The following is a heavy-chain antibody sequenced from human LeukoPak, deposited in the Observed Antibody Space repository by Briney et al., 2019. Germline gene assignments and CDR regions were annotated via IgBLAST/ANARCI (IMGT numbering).Heavy chain of an antibody. J-gene: IGHJ4*02. CDR3: AKGVNLLRYFDWLFCYFDY. D-gene: IGHD3-9*01. V-gene: IGHV3-43*01. Sequence: YYSDSVKGRFTISRDNSKNSLYLQMNSLRTEDTALYYCAKGVNLLRYFDWLFCYFDYWGQGTLVTVSS.